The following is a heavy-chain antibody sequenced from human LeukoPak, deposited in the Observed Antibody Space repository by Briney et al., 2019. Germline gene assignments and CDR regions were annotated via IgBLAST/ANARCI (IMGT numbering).Heavy chain of an antibody. Sequence: ASVKVSCKASGYTFTDYYMHWVGQAPGEGFEWMGWINPNDGDTNYAQKFQGRVTMTRGTSISTAHMEVSRLRSDDTAVYYCARANFLYCSSSTCLFDYWGQGTLVTVSS. CDR3: ARANFLYCSSSTCLFDY. D-gene: IGHD2-2*01. CDR1: GYTFTDYY. J-gene: IGHJ4*02. CDR2: INPNDGDT. V-gene: IGHV1-2*02.